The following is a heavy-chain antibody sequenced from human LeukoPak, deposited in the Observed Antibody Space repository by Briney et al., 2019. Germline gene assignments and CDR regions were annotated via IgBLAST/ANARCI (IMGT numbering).Heavy chain of an antibody. J-gene: IGHJ4*02. Sequence: ASVKVSCKASGYTFTSYYMHWVRQAPGQGLEWMGLINPSGGSTNYAQKLQGRVTMTRDTSTRTVYMEMSSLREEDTAVYYCARDEYDFWSGYYWVFDYWGQGTLVTVSS. CDR3: ARDEYDFWSGYYWVFDY. CDR2: INPSGGST. V-gene: IGHV1-46*04. CDR1: GYTFTSYY. D-gene: IGHD3-3*01.